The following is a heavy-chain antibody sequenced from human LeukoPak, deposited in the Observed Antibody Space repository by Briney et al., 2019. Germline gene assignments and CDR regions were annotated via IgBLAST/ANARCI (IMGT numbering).Heavy chain of an antibody. Sequence: GASVKVSCKASGGTFSSYAISWVRQAPGQGLEWMGGIIPIFGTANYAQKFQGRVTITADESTSTAYMELSSLRSEDTAVYYCARGVVPAVRDWFDPWGQGTLVTVSS. D-gene: IGHD2-2*01. CDR2: IIPIFGTA. CDR1: GGTFSSYA. V-gene: IGHV1-69*13. CDR3: ARGVVPAVRDWFDP. J-gene: IGHJ5*02.